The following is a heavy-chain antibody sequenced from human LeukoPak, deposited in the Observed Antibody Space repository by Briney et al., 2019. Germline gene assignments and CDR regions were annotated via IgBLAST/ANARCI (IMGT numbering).Heavy chain of an antibody. D-gene: IGHD3-22*01. J-gene: IGHJ4*02. CDR1: GGSISSYY. V-gene: IGHV4-4*07. Sequence: SETLSLTCTVSGGSISSYYWSWIRQPAGKGLEWIGRIYTSGSTNYNPSLKSRVTMSVDTSKNQFSLKLSSVTAADTAVYYCARGDWYYYDSSGYYPYWGQGTLVTVSS. CDR2: IYTSGST. CDR3: ARGDWYYYDSSGYYPY.